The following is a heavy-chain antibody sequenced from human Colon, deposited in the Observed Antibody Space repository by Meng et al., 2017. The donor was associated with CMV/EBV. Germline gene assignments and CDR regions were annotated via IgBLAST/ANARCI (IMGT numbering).Heavy chain of an antibody. CDR1: GGPVNTGSSY. V-gene: IGHV4-61*01. J-gene: IGHJ4*02. CDR2: VFYIGKT. CDR3: ARGVVYPYYFDS. D-gene: IGHD1-14*01. Sequence: GSLRLSCTVSGGPVNTGSSYWSWIRQPPGKGLEWIGHVFYIGKTNYNPSLKSRVSMSIDTSKNQFSLRLSSVTAADTALYYCARGVVYPYYFDSWGQGIPVTVSS.